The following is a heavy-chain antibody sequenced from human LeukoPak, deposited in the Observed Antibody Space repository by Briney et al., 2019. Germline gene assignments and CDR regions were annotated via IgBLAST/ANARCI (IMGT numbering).Heavy chain of an antibody. Sequence: SVKVSCKASGYTFTSYAISWVRQAPGQGLEWMGRIIPILGIANYAQKFQGRVTITADKSTSTAYMELSSLRSEDTAVYYCARDSAYCGGDCYSRAFDIWGQGTMVTVSS. CDR2: IIPILGIA. CDR3: ARDSAYCGGDCYSRAFDI. V-gene: IGHV1-69*04. J-gene: IGHJ3*02. CDR1: GYTFTSYA. D-gene: IGHD2-21*02.